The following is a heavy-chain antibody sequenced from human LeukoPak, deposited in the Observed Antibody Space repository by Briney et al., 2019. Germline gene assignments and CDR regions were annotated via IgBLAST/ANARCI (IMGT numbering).Heavy chain of an antibody. CDR3: ARNYYGSGSYYNPPGY. CDR1: GYTFTSYY. V-gene: IGHV1-46*01. Sequence: APVKVSCKASGYTFTSYYMHWVRQAPGQGLEWMGIINPSGGSTSYAQKFQGRVTMTRDTSTSTVYMELSSLRSEDTAVYYCARNYYGSGSYYNPPGYWGQGTLVTVSS. D-gene: IGHD3-10*01. CDR2: INPSGGST. J-gene: IGHJ4*02.